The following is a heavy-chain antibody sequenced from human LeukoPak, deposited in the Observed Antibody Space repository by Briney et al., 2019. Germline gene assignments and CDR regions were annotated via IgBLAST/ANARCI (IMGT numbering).Heavy chain of an antibody. CDR3: ARDCSDTGCYNTAFDY. CDR1: GFTFSNNW. J-gene: IGHJ4*02. V-gene: IGHV3-74*01. D-gene: IGHD2-2*02. CDR2: ISRDGSST. Sequence: GGSLRLSCAASGFTFSNNWMHWVRHAPGKGLVWVSRISRDGSSTSYADSVKGRFTISRDNAKNTLYLQMNTLRAEDTAVYYCARDCSDTGCYNTAFDYWGQGTLVTVSP.